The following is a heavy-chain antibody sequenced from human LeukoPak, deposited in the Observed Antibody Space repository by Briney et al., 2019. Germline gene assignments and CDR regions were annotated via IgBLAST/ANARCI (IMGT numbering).Heavy chain of an antibody. CDR3: ARGALVIVAGVYYFDY. CDR1: GFTFSNYA. CDR2: ISYDGSNK. J-gene: IGHJ4*02. D-gene: IGHD5-12*01. Sequence: GGSLRLSCAASGFTFSNYAIHWVRQAPGKGLEWLAVISYDGSNKYYADSVKGRFTISRDNSKNTLYLQMNSLRAEDTAVYYCARGALVIVAGVYYFDYWGQGTLVTVSS. V-gene: IGHV3-30-3*01.